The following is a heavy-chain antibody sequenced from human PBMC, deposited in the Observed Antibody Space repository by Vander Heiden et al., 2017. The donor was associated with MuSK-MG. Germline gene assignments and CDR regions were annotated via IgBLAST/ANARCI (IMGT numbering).Heavy chain of an antibody. CDR1: GGTFSRYS. CDR2: IIPMYRTA. D-gene: IGHD2-8*01. CDR3: ARGEQVWPLDC. V-gene: IGHV1-69*12. J-gene: IGHJ4*02. Sequence: QVQLVQSGPEVKKLGSSVKVSCKASGGTFSRYSFSWVRQAPGHGLEWMGRIIPMYRTANYPQKFQGRVTITADESTSTAYMELSSLTFEDTAVYYCARGEQVWPLDCWGQGTLVTVSA.